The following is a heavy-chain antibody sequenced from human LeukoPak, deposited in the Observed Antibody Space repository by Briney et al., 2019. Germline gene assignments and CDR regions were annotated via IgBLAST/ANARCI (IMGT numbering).Heavy chain of an antibody. D-gene: IGHD6-13*01. CDR3: ARDLSPDTAAGRYYFDY. J-gene: IGHJ4*02. V-gene: IGHV3-11*04. CDR2: ISSSGSNT. Sequence: GGSLRLSCAASGFTFSDYYMSWIRQAPGKGLEWVSFISSSGSNTQYADSVKGRFTISRDNAKHSLYLQMNILRAEDTAIYYCARDLSPDTAAGRYYFDYWGQGTLVTVSS. CDR1: GFTFSDYY.